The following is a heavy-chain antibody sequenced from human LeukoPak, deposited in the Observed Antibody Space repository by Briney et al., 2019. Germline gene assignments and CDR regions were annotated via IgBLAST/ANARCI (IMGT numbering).Heavy chain of an antibody. J-gene: IGHJ6*03. V-gene: IGHV3-23*01. Sequence: GGSLRLSCAASGFTFSSYAMSWVRQAPGKGLEWVSAISGSGGSTYYADSVKGRFTISRDNSKNTLYLQMNSLRAEDTAVYYCAKAGITIFGVVTSLYYYMDVWGKGTTVTVS. CDR1: GFTFSSYA. CDR2: ISGSGGST. CDR3: AKAGITIFGVVTSLYYYMDV. D-gene: IGHD3-3*01.